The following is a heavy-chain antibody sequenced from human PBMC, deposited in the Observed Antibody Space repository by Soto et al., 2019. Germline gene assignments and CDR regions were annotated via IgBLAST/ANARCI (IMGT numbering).Heavy chain of an antibody. J-gene: IGHJ6*02. CDR1: GYTFTSHG. CDR3: ARLGYYYGSGSYYNPRDYYYYGMDV. D-gene: IGHD3-10*01. V-gene: IGHV1-18*01. Sequence: ASVKVSCKASGYTFTSHGISWVRQAPGQGLEWMGWISAYNGNTNYAQKLQGRVTMTTDTSTSTAYMELRSLRSDDTAVYYCARLGYYYGSGSYYNPRDYYYYGMDVWGQGTTVTVSS. CDR2: ISAYNGNT.